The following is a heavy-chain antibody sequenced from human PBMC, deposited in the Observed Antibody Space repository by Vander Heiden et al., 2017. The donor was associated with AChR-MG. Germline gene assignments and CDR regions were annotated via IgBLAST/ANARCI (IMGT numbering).Heavy chain of an antibody. D-gene: IGHD3-10*01. CDR3: AREGEGGIPDY. CDR2: IWYDGSNK. CDR1: GFTFSNYG. V-gene: IGHV3-33*01. J-gene: IGHJ4*02. Sequence: QVQLVESGGGVAQPGRSLRLSWAASGFTFSNYGMHWVRQAPGKGLEWVAVIWYDGSNKYYADSVKGRFTISRDNSKNTLYLQMNSLRAEDTAVYYCAREGEGGIPDYWGQGTLVTLSS.